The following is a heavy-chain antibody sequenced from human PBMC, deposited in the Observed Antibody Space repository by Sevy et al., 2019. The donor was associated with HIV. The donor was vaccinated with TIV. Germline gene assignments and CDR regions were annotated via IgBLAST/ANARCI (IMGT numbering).Heavy chain of an antibody. CDR3: ARVDSSGWSDY. J-gene: IGHJ4*02. D-gene: IGHD6-13*01. CDR2: LYHSGTT. Sequence: SETLSLPCAVSGYSMTSGYFWGWIRQSPGKGLEWIGSLYHSGTTYYSPSLKSRVTLSLVTSKNQFSLKVRSVTAADTAVYYCARVDSSGWSDYWGQGTLVTVSS. V-gene: IGHV4-38-2*01. CDR1: GYSMTSGYF.